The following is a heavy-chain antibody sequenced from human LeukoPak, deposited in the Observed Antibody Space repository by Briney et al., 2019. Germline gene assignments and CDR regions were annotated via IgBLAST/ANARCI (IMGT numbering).Heavy chain of an antibody. Sequence: GGSLRLSCVASGFTISNNYMNWVRQAPGKGLEWVAVISYDGSNKYYADSVKGRFTISRDNSKNTLYLQMNSLRAEDTAVYYCASLGSIVVVPAPGWFDPWGQGTLVTVSS. CDR1: GFTISNNY. J-gene: IGHJ5*02. D-gene: IGHD2-2*01. CDR2: ISYDGSNK. CDR3: ASLGSIVVVPAPGWFDP. V-gene: IGHV3-30-3*01.